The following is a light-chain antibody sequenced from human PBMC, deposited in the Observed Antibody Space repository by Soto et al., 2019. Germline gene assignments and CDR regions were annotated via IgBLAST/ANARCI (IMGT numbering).Light chain of an antibody. CDR1: SSDVGSYNL. Sequence: QSALTQPASVSGSPGQSITISCTGTSSDVGSYNLVSWYHQHPGKAPKLVIYEVSKRPSGVSNRFSGSKSCNTASLTIPGLQAEDEADYYCCSCVGSSKVFGGGTTLTVL. J-gene: IGLJ2*01. CDR2: EVS. CDR3: CSCVGSSKV. V-gene: IGLV2-23*02.